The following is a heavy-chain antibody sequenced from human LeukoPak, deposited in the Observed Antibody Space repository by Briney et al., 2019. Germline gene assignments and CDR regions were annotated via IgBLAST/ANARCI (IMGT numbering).Heavy chain of an antibody. CDR3: AKVVPIYFRPSSWLDP. V-gene: IGHV3-23*01. J-gene: IGHJ5*02. CDR1: GFTFSSYG. D-gene: IGHD2-8*01. CDR2: ISGSGGST. Sequence: GGSLRLSCAASGFTFSSYGMSWVRQAPGKGLEWVSTISGSGGSTYYADFVKGRFTISRDNSKNTLYLQMNSLRAEDTAVYYCAKVVPIYFRPSSWLDPPGQGPLLTVSS.